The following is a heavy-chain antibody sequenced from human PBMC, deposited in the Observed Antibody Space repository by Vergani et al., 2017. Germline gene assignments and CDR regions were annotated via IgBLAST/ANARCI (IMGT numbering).Heavy chain of an antibody. J-gene: IGHJ2*01. V-gene: IGHV3-21*04. CDR1: GFTFSSYS. D-gene: IGHD2-21*02. Sequence: EVQLVESGGGLVKPGGSLRLSCAASGFTFSSYSMNWVRQAPGKGLEWVSSISSSSSYIYYADSVKGRFTISRDNAKNSLYLQMNSLRAEDTAVYYCARTEAYCGGDCLYFDLWGRGTLVTVSS. CDR2: ISSSSSYI. CDR3: ARTEAYCGGDCLYFDL.